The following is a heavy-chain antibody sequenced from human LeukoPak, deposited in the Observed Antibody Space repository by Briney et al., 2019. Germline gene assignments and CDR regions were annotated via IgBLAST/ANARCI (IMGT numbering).Heavy chain of an antibody. J-gene: IGHJ6*03. V-gene: IGHV4-59*08. CDR3: ARHFQSLASGSSDYYYYMDV. CDR2: IYYSGST. CDR1: GGSISSYY. Sequence: PSETLSLTCTVSGGSISSYYWSWIRQPPGKGLEWIGYIYYSGSTNYNPSLKSRVTISVDTSKNQFSLKLSSVTAADTAVYYCARHFQSLASGSSDYYYYMDVWGKGTTVIVSS. D-gene: IGHD6-6*01.